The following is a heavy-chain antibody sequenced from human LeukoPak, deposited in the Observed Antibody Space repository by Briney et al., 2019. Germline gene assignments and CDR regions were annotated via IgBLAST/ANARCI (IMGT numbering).Heavy chain of an antibody. CDR3: AKGSLVSGVYN. Sequence: GGSLRLSCAASGFTFSSYGIHWVRQAPGKGLEWVAVISYDGSNKYYADSVKGRFTISRDNSKNTLYLQMNSLRAEDTAVYYCAKGSLVSGVYNRGQGILVSVSS. CDR1: GFTFSSYG. CDR2: ISYDGSNK. D-gene: IGHD1-1*01. J-gene: IGHJ4*02. V-gene: IGHV3-30*18.